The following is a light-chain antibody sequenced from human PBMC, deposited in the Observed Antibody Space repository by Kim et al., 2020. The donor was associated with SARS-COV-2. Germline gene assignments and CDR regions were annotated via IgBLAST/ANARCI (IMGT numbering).Light chain of an antibody. CDR2: GKN. Sequence: SSELTQDPAVSVALGQTVRITCQADSLRSYYATWYQQKPGQAPILVIYGKNNRPSGIPDGFSGSITGNTASLTITGTQAGDEADYYCNSRDSNDNVVFGGGTQLTVL. CDR3: NSRDSNDNVV. V-gene: IGLV3-19*01. J-gene: IGLJ2*01. CDR1: SLRSYY.